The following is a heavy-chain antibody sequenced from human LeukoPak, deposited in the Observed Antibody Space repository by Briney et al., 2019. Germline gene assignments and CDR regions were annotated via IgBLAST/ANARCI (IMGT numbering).Heavy chain of an antibody. V-gene: IGHV3-21*01. J-gene: IGHJ3*02. Sequence: GGSLRLSCAASGFSFSYYSMHWVRQAPGKGLEWVSSITSGSNYMYYADSVKGRFTISRDNAKNTLYLQMNSLRAEDTAVYYCAKTRAAKDAFDIWGQGTMVTVSS. D-gene: IGHD6-13*01. CDR1: GFSFSYYS. CDR3: AKTRAAKDAFDI. CDR2: ITSGSNYM.